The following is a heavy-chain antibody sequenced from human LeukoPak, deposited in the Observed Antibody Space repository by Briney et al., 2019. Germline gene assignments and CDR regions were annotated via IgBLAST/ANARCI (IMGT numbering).Heavy chain of an antibody. Sequence: ASVKVSCKASGDTFTGYYMHWVRQAPGQGLEWMGLINPNTGGTNYAQKFQGRVTMNRDTSISTAYMELSRLTSDDTAVYYCARGTQWLGTSYFDLWGRGTLVTVSS. D-gene: IGHD6-19*01. CDR2: INPNTGGT. J-gene: IGHJ2*01. CDR1: GDTFTGYY. V-gene: IGHV1-2*02. CDR3: ARGTQWLGTSYFDL.